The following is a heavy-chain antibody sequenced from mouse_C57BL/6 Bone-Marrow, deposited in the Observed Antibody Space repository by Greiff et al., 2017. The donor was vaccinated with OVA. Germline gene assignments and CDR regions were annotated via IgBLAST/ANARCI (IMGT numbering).Heavy chain of an antibody. CDR3: ASYGNYVGFDY. J-gene: IGHJ2*01. CDR1: GYSFTGYY. V-gene: IGHV1-42*01. Sequence: VQLQQSGPELVKPGASVKISCKASGYSFTGYYMNWVKQSPEKSLEWIGETNPSTGGTTYNQKFKAKATLTVDKSSSTAYMQLKSLTSEDSAVYYCASYGNYVGFDYWGQGTTLTVSS. D-gene: IGHD2-1*01. CDR2: TNPSTGGT.